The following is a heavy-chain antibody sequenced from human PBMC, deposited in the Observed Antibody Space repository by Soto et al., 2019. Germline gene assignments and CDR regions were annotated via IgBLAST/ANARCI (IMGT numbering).Heavy chain of an antibody. CDR2: IGTAGDT. J-gene: IGHJ5*02. Sequence: GGSLRLSCAASGFTFSSYDMHWVRQATGKGLEWVSAIGTAGDTFYPGSVKGRFTISRENAKNSLYLQMNSLRAEDTAVYYCARHPERIAQIGWFDPWGQGT. V-gene: IGHV3-13*01. CDR1: GFTFSSYD. D-gene: IGHD6-13*01. CDR3: ARHPERIAQIGWFDP.